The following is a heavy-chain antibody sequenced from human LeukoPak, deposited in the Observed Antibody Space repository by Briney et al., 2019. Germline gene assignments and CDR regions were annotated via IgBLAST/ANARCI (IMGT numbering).Heavy chain of an antibody. Sequence: ASVKVSCKASGYTFTSYGVSWVRQAPGQGLEWMGWISAYNGNTNYAQKLQGRVTMTTDTSTSTVYMELRSLRSDDTAVYYCARGNLYYYDSSGYHNWFDPWGQGTLVTVSS. V-gene: IGHV1-18*01. J-gene: IGHJ5*02. D-gene: IGHD3-22*01. CDR3: ARGNLYYYDSSGYHNWFDP. CDR2: ISAYNGNT. CDR1: GYTFTSYG.